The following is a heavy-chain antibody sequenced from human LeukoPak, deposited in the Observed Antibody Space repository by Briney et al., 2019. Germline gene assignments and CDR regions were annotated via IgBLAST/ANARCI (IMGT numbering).Heavy chain of an antibody. V-gene: IGHV1-69*01. CDR3: ARDSSPDFWSGYQYYFDY. CDR2: IIPIFGTA. D-gene: IGHD3-3*01. Sequence: SVKVSCKASGGTFSSYAISWVRQAPGQGLEWMGGIIPIFGTANYAQKFQGRVTITADESTSTAYMELSSLRSEDTAVHYCARDSSPDFWSGYQYYFDYWGQGTLVTVSS. J-gene: IGHJ4*02. CDR1: GGTFSSYA.